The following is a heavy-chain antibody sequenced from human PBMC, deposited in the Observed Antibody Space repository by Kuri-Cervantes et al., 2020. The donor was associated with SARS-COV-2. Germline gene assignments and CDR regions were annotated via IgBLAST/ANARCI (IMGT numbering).Heavy chain of an antibody. CDR1: GYSISSGYY. CDR2: IYHSGST. J-gene: IGHJ5*02. D-gene: IGHD3-3*01. V-gene: IGHV4-38-2*01. Sequence: ESLKISCAASGYSISSGYYWGWIRQPPGKGLEWIGSIYHSGSTYYNPSLKSRVTISVDTSKNQFSLKLSSVTAADTAVYYCARHDHRFLEWLGGWFDPWGQGTLVTVSS. CDR3: ARHDHRFLEWLGGWFDP.